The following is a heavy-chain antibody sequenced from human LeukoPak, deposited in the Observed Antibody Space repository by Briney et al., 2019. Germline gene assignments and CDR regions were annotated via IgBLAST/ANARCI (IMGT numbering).Heavy chain of an antibody. J-gene: IGHJ3*02. CDR2: INTYNGNT. CDR3: ARIGDAFDI. V-gene: IGHV1-18*01. Sequence: GASVKVSCKASGYTFTNYGITWVRQAPGQGLDWMGWINTYNGNTNYAQKLQGRVAMTTDTSTRTAYMELRSLRSDDTAVYYCARIGDAFDIWGQGTMVTVSS. CDR1: GYTFTNYG. D-gene: IGHD3-10*01.